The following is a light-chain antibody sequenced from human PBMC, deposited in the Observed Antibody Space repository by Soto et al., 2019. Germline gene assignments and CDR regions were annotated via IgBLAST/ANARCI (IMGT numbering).Light chain of an antibody. CDR2: GAS. CDR3: QQARGFPRT. CDR1: QDITKF. V-gene: IGKV1-12*01. J-gene: IGKJ1*01. Sequence: DIQMTQWPSSVSAYVGDRISITCRASQDITKFLAWYQQTPGKAPKLLIRGASTLHSGVPSRFSGSGSGTNFSLTISSLQPEDFATYYCQQARGFPRTFGQGTKVAIK.